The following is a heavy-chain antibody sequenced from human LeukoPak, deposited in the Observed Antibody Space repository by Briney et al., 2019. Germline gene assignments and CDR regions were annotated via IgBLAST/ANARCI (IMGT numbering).Heavy chain of an antibody. D-gene: IGHD6-13*01. J-gene: IGHJ6*03. Sequence: GGSLRLSCAASGFTFSSYSMNWVRQAPGKGLEWVSSISSSSSYIYYADSVKGRFTISRDNAKNSLYLQMNSLRAEDTAVYYCARDCDQQLLETARYYYYYMDVWGKGTTVTVSS. CDR2: ISSSSSYI. CDR3: ARDCDQQLLETARYYYYYMDV. V-gene: IGHV3-21*01. CDR1: GFTFSSYS.